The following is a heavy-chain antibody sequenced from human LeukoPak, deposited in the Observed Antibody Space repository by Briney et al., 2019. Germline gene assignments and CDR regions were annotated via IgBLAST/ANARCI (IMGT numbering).Heavy chain of an antibody. CDR2: ISYDGSNK. Sequence: GGSLRLSCAASGFTFSSYGMHWVRQAPGKGLECVAVISYDGSNKNYADSVKGRFTISRDNSKNTLYLQMNSLRAEDTAVYYCAEDPYGGYGGVDYWGQGTLVTVSS. J-gene: IGHJ4*02. CDR1: GFTFSSYG. V-gene: IGHV3-30*18. CDR3: AEDPYGGYGGVDY. D-gene: IGHD5-12*01.